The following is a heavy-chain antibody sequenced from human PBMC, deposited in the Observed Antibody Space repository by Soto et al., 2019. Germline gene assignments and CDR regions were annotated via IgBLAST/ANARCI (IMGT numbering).Heavy chain of an antibody. J-gene: IGHJ6*03. CDR3: AREGIAVAGADYYYYYMDV. CDR1: GGSISSYY. Sequence: SETLSLTCTVSGGSISSYYWSWIRQPPGKGLEWIGYIYYSGSTNYNPSLKSRVTISVDTSKNQFSLKLSSVTAADTAVYYCAREGIAVAGADYYYYYMDVWGKGTTVTVSS. CDR2: IYYSGST. D-gene: IGHD6-19*01. V-gene: IGHV4-59*01.